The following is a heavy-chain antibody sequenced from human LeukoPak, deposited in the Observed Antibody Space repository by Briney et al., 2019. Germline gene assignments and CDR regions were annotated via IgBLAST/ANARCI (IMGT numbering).Heavy chain of an antibody. CDR1: GGSISSSSYY. D-gene: IGHD3-16*02. CDR2: IYYSGST. J-gene: IGHJ4*02. CDR3: ARDTARDYDYVWGSYRDHNFDY. V-gene: IGHV4-39*07. Sequence: SETLSLTCTVSGGSISSSSYYWGWIRRPPGKGLEWIGSIYYSGSTYYNPSLKSRVTISVDTSKNQFSLKLSSVTAADTAVYYCARDTARDYDYVWGSYRDHNFDYWGQGTLVTVSS.